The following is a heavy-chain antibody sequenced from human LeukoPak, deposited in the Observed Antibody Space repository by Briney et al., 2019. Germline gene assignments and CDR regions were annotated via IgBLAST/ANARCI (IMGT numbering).Heavy chain of an antibody. D-gene: IGHD2-2*01. J-gene: IGHJ4*02. CDR1: GFTFSSYS. V-gene: IGHV3-21*01. CDR2: ISSSSSYI. CDR3: AKGASVIVVVTSIYYFDY. Sequence: GGSLRLSCAASGFTFSSYSMNWVRQAPGKGLEWVSSISSSSSYIYYADSVKGRFTISRDNAKNSLYLQMNSLRAEDTAVYYCAKGASVIVVVTSIYYFDYWGQGTLVTVSS.